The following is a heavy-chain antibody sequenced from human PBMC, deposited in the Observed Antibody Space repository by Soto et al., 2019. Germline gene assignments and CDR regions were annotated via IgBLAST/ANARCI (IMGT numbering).Heavy chain of an antibody. CDR1: GGSISSGDYY. CDR3: ARVPGSGDDSEGYYYYGMDV. D-gene: IGHD5-12*01. V-gene: IGHV4-30-4*01. Sequence: SETLSLTCTVSGGSISSGDYYWSWIRQPPGKGLEWIGYIYYSGSTYYNPSLKSRVTISVDTSKNQFSLKLSSVTAADTAVYYCARVPGSGDDSEGYYYYGMDVWGQGTTVTVSS. CDR2: IYYSGST. J-gene: IGHJ6*02.